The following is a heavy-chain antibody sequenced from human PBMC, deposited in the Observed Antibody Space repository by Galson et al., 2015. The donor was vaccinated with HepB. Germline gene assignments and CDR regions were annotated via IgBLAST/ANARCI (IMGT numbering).Heavy chain of an antibody. V-gene: IGHV3-33*01. J-gene: IGHJ6*02. D-gene: IGHD2-2*01. CDR1: GFTFSSYG. CDR2: IWYDGSNK. Sequence: SLRLSCAASGFTFSSYGMHWVRQAPGKGLEWVAVIWYDGSNKYYADSVKGRFTISRDNSKNTLYLQMNSLRAEDTAVYYCARDRNVVVPAAMEGWLGYYYGMDVWGQGTTVTVSS. CDR3: ARDRNVVVPAAMEGWLGYYYGMDV.